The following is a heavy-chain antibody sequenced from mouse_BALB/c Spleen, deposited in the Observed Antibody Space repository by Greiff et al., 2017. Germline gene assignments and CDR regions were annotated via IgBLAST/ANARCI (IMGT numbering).Heavy chain of an antibody. V-gene: IGHV1-69*02. CDR3: AKRRGNSVVATYYDAMDN. D-gene: IGHD1-1*01. CDR1: GYTFTSYW. J-gene: IGHJ4*01. CDR2: IDPSDSYT. Sequence: QVQLQQHGAELVKPGASVKLSCKASGYTFTSYWMHWVKQRPGQGLEWIGEIDPSDSYTNYNQKFKGKATLTVDKTSSTAYMQRSSLTSEDSAVYNCAKRRGNSVVATYYDAMDNWGQGTSVTVSS.